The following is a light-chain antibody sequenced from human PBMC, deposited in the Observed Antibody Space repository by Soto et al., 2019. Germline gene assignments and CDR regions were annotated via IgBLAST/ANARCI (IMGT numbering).Light chain of an antibody. CDR1: SSNIGAGYD. J-gene: IGLJ1*01. Sequence: QSVLTQPPSVSGAPGQRVTIFCTGSSSNIGAGYDVHWYQQLPGKAPKLLIYGDNNRPSGVPDRFSGSKSGTSASLAITGLRADDEADYYCQSYASSLSANFVFGTGTKVTVL. CDR3: QSYASSLSANFV. CDR2: GDN. V-gene: IGLV1-40*01.